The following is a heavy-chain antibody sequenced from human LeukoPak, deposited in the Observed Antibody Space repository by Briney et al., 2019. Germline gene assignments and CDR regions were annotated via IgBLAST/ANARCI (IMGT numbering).Heavy chain of an antibody. Sequence: PSETLSLTCAVYGGSFSGYFWGCIRQPPGKGLEWIGEINHSGSTDYNPSLKSRVTISVDTSKNQFSLKLSSVTAADTAVYYCARKKGTPRSRYGGKIGNYFDYWGQGTLVTVSS. CDR2: INHSGST. J-gene: IGHJ4*02. CDR3: ARKKGTPRSRYGGKIGNYFDY. V-gene: IGHV4-34*01. D-gene: IGHD4-23*01. CDR1: GGSFSGYF.